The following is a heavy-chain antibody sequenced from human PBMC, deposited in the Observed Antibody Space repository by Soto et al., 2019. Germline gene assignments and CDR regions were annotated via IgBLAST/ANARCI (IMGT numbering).Heavy chain of an antibody. CDR2: INHSGST. CDR3: ATSRIVRYYDCWSGYYPSATYYYYGIDV. D-gene: IGHD3-3*01. V-gene: IGHV4-34*01. Sequence: PSETLSLTGAVYGGSFSGYDCTWIRQPPWKGLEWIAGINHSGSTNYNPYLKSRVTISVDTSKNQFSLKLSSVTAADTAVYYCATSRIVRYYDCWSGYYPSATYYYYGIDVFRRGATVTFCS. CDR1: GGSFSGYD. J-gene: IGHJ6*01.